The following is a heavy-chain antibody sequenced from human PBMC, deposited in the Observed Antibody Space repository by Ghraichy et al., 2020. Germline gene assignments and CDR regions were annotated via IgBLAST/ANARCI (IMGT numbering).Heavy chain of an antibody. CDR3: AKDLSGLLPTATNY. J-gene: IGHJ4*02. Sequence: GGSLRLSCAASGFSFSNYAMTWVRQAPGKGLEWVSSISGSGVYTHYADSVKGRFTVSRDNSKNTLYLQMSSLRADDTALYYCAKDLSGLLPTATNYWGQGTLVTVSS. CDR1: GFSFSNYA. D-gene: IGHD2-15*01. CDR2: ISGSGVYT. V-gene: IGHV3-23*01.